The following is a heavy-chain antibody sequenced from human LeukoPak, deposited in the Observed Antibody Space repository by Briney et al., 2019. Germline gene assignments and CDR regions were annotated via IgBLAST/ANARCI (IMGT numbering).Heavy chain of an antibody. D-gene: IGHD6-19*01. CDR1: GESLSGYY. Sequence: SETLSLTCVVYGESLSGYYWRWIRQPPGKGLEWIGQINHLGTTNYNPSLKSRVTILEDTSKNQFSLKMTSVNAADTAVYYWARGGLSAFDIWGQGTMVTVSS. V-gene: IGHV4-34*01. J-gene: IGHJ3*02. CDR3: ARGGLSAFDI. CDR2: INHLGTT.